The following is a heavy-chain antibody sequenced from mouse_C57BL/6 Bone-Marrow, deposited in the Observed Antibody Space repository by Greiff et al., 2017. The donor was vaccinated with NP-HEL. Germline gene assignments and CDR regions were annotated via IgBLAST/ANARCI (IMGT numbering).Heavy chain of an antibody. Sequence: QVQLKESGPGLVAPSPSLSITCTVSGFSLTSYGVHWVRQPPGKGLEWLVVIWSDGSTTYNSALNSRLSISKDNSKSQVFLKMNSLHTDDTAMYYCARHRSVGGGYFDYWGQGTTLTVSS. CDR2: IWSDGST. CDR1: GFSLTSYG. CDR3: ARHRSVGGGYFDY. D-gene: IGHD1-1*01. J-gene: IGHJ2*01. V-gene: IGHV2-6-1*01.